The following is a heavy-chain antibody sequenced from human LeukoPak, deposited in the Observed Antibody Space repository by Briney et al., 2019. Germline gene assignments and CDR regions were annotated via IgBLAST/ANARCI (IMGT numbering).Heavy chain of an antibody. V-gene: IGHV3-21*01. D-gene: IGHD6-6*01. CDR1: GFTFSSYS. CDR2: INSKSRYI. CDR3: ARADSSSSRLDC. Sequence: NPGGSLRLSCAASGFTFSSYSMNWVRQAPGKGLEWVSSINSKSRYIYYADSLKGRFTISRDNGKNSVYLQMNSLRAEDTAVYFCARADSSSSRLDCWGQGTLVTVSS. J-gene: IGHJ4*02.